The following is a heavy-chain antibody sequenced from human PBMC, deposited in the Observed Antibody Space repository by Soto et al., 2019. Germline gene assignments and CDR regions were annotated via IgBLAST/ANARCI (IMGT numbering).Heavy chain of an antibody. CDR3: ARRYGSSFDY. Sequence: SETLSLTCTVSGGSISSGGYYWSWIRQHPGKGLEWIGYIYYSGSTYYNPSLKSRVTISVDTSKNQFSLKLSSVTAADTAVYYCARRYGSSFDYWGQGTLVTVSS. CDR2: IYYSGST. J-gene: IGHJ4*02. D-gene: IGHD3-10*01. CDR1: GGSISSGGYY. V-gene: IGHV4-31*03.